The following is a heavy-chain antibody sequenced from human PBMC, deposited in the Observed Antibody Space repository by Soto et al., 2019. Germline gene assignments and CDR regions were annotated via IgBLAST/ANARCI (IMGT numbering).Heavy chain of an antibody. Sequence: GASVKVSCKASGYTFTSYDINWVRQATGQGLEWMGWMNPNSGNTGYAQKFQGRVTMTRNTSISTAYMELSSLRSEDTAVYYCARASSPYYDFWSGYYLLDYGMDVWGQGTTVTVSS. V-gene: IGHV1-8*01. CDR1: GYTFTSYD. CDR3: ARASSPYYDFWSGYYLLDYGMDV. CDR2: MNPNSGNT. J-gene: IGHJ6*02. D-gene: IGHD3-3*01.